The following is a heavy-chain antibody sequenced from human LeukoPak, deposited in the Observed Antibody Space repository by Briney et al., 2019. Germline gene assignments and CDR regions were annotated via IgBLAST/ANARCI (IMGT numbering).Heavy chain of an antibody. CDR2: IYYSGST. J-gene: IGHJ6*04. CDR3: ARDRVGGYDYSDV. V-gene: IGHV4-59*01. CDR1: GGSISNYY. D-gene: IGHD5-12*01. Sequence: PSETLSLTCTVPGGSISNYYWSWIRQPPGKGLEWIGYIYYSGSTNYNPSLKSRVTISVDTSKNQFSLKLSSVTAEDTAVYYCARDRVGGYDYSDVWGKGTTVTVSS.